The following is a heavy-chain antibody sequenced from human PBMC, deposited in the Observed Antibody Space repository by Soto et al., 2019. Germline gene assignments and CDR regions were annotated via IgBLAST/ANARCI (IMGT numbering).Heavy chain of an antibody. CDR2: IYYSGST. V-gene: IGHV4-59*01. CDR1: GGSISSYY. D-gene: IGHD2-15*01. J-gene: IGHJ4*02. Sequence: SETLSLTCTVSGGSISSYYWSWIRQPPGKGLEWIGYIYYSGSTNYNPSLKSRVTISVDTSKNQFSLKLSSVTAADTAVYYCAREGEYCSGGSCYFSVDYWGQGTLVTSPQ. CDR3: AREGEYCSGGSCYFSVDY.